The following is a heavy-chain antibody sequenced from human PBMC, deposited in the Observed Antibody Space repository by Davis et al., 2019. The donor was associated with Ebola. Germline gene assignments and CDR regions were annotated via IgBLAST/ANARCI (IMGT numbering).Heavy chain of an antibody. Sequence: PGGSLRLSCAASGFTFSSYSMNWVRQAPGKGLEWVSYISSSSSYIYYADSVKGRFTISRDNAKNSLYLQMNSLRAEDTAVYYCARDRYSSSWYDYWGQGTLVTVSS. V-gene: IGHV3-21*05. CDR3: ARDRYSSSWYDY. CDR2: ISSSSSYI. CDR1: GFTFSSYS. J-gene: IGHJ4*02. D-gene: IGHD6-13*01.